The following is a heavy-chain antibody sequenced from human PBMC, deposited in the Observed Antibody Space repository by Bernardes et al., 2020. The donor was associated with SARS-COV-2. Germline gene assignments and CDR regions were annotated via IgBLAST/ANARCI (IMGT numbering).Heavy chain of an antibody. J-gene: IGHJ4*02. CDR3: AKDRAGVAAIFRGIGFDS. D-gene: IGHD2-15*01. Sequence: GGSLRLSCAASGFTLSSYAMSWVRQAPGKGLQWVSAISGSGGSRYYADSVKGRFTISRDDSENTLFLQMNSLRAEDTGVYYCAKDRAGVAAIFRGIGFDSWGRGTLVTVSS. CDR2: ISGSGGSR. V-gene: IGHV3-23*01. CDR1: GFTLSSYA.